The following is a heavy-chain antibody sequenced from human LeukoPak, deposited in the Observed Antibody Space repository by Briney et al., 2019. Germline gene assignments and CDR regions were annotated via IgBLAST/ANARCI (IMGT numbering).Heavy chain of an antibody. CDR3: AKKHEYDFWSGYFDY. J-gene: IGHJ4*02. V-gene: IGHV3-23*01. CDR1: GFTFSSYA. D-gene: IGHD3-3*01. CDR2: ISGSGGST. Sequence: GGSLRLSCAASGFTFSSYAMSWVRQAPGKGLEWVSAISGSGGSTYYADSVKGRFTISRDNSKNTLYLQMNSLRAEDTAVYYCAKKHEYDFWSGYFDYWGQGTLVTVSS.